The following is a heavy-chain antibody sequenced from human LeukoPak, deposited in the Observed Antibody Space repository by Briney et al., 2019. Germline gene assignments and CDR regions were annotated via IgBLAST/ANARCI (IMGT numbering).Heavy chain of an antibody. J-gene: IGHJ6*02. CDR1: GFTFSSYS. CDR2: ISSSSSTI. CDR3: SSGVGRLDYYYGMDV. Sequence: PGGSLRLSCAASGFTFSSYSMNWVRQAPGKGLEWVSYISSSSSTIYYADSVKGRFTISRDNAKNSLYLQMNSLSAEDTAVYYCSSGVGRLDYYYGMDVWGQGTTVTVSS. D-gene: IGHD1-26*01. V-gene: IGHV3-48*04.